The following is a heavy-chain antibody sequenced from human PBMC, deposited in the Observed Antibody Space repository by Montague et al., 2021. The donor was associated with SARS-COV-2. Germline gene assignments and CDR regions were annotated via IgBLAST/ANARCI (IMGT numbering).Heavy chain of an antibody. D-gene: IGHD3-22*01. Sequence: TLSLTSAVSGGSIITGSNFYWGWIRQSAGKGLEWIGRIHSSGGTNYNPSLKSRLTMSADSSANQFSLKLTSVTAADTAVYYCARDYYDSTGLNWFDPWGQGLLVTVSS. CDR3: ARDYYDSTGLNWFDP. CDR2: IHSSGGT. J-gene: IGHJ5*02. V-gene: IGHV4-61*02. CDR1: GGSIITGSNFY.